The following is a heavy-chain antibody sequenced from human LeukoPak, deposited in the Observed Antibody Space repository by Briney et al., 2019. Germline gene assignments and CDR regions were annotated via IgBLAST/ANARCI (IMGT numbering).Heavy chain of an antibody. CDR2: IDYSGST. V-gene: IGHV4-39*07. D-gene: IGHD3-3*01. Sequence: SETLSLTCTVSGGSISSSRHYWGWIRQPPGKGLEWIGSIDYSGSTYYNPSLKSRVTISVDTSKNQFSLKLSSVTAADTAVYYCARQGITIFGVATKRRGWFDPWGQGTLVIVSA. J-gene: IGHJ5*02. CDR3: ARQGITIFGVATKRRGWFDP. CDR1: GGSISSSRHY.